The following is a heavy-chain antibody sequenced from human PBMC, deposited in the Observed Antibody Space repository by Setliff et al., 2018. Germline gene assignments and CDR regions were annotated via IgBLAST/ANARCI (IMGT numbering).Heavy chain of an antibody. D-gene: IGHD6-13*01. J-gene: IGHJ4*02. V-gene: IGHV1-18*01. Sequence: GASVKVSCKASGYTFTNYGITWVRQAPGQGLEWMGWINNYNTNTKYAQKLQGRVTMTTDTSTSTAYMELRSLRSDDTAVYYCARGGVSAAGKKGVFEHWGQGTLVTVSS. CDR2: INNYNTNT. CDR3: ARGGVSAAGKKGVFEH. CDR1: GYTFTNYG.